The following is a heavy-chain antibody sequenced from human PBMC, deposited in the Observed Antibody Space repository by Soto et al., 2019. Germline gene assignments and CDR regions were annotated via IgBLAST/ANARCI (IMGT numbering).Heavy chain of an antibody. D-gene: IGHD3-22*01. J-gene: IGHJ6*02. Sequence: GGSLRLSCAASGFTFSSYDMHWVRQATGKGLEWVSAIGSAGDTYYPGSVKGRFTISRENAKNSLFLQMKSLRAEDTAVYYCARAPPYYYDSSGYYPHYAMDVWGQGTTVTVSS. CDR1: GFTFSSYD. V-gene: IGHV3-13*01. CDR2: IGSAGDT. CDR3: ARAPPYYYDSSGYYPHYAMDV.